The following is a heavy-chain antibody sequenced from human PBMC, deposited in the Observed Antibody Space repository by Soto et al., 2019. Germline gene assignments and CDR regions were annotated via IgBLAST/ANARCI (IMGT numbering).Heavy chain of an antibody. CDR3: ARVSGGDLVY. J-gene: IGHJ4*02. V-gene: IGHV1-8*01. D-gene: IGHD3-16*01. CDR1: GYTFTSYD. Sequence: ASVKVSCKASGYTFTSYDINWVRQATGQGLEWMGWMNPHSGNTGYAQKFQGRVNMNRNTSISTAYMELGSLRSEDPAVYYCARVSGGDLVYWGQGTLVTVSS. CDR2: MNPHSGNT.